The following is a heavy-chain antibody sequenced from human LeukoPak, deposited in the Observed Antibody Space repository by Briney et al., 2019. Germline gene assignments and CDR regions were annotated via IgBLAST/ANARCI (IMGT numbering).Heavy chain of an antibody. J-gene: IGHJ4*02. CDR3: ATGEGGSYPRLYFDG. CDR1: GYTFSRYN. D-gene: IGHD1-26*01. CDR2: IGSDSTYE. V-gene: IGHV3-21*01. Sequence: GGTLRLSYSASGYTFSRYNMIGVREAPGRGLEWVSSIGSDSTYEYSQDSVKGRFTISRDDAKNSLYLQMNSLRVEDTAVYYCATGEGGSYPRLYFDGWGQGTLVTVSS.